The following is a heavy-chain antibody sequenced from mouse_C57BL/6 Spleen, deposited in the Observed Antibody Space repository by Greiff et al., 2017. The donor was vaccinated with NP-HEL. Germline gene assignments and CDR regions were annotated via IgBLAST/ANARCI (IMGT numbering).Heavy chain of an antibody. J-gene: IGHJ3*01. CDR1: GYTFTSYW. CDR2: IDPSDSYT. CDR3: ARPPYYYGSSYPAWFAY. Sequence: QVQLQQPGAELVRPGTSVKLSCKASGYTFTSYWMHWVKQRPRQGLEWIGVIDPSDSYTNYNQKFKGKATLTVDTSSSTAYMQLSSLTSEDSAVYYCARPPYYYGSSYPAWFAYWGQGTLVTVSA. D-gene: IGHD1-1*01. V-gene: IGHV1-59*01.